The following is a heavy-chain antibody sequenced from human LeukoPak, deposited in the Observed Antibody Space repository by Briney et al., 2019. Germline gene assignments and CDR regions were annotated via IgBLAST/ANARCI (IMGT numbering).Heavy chain of an antibody. V-gene: IGHV1-2*02. CDR2: INPNSGGT. J-gene: IGHJ3*02. CDR1: GYTFSDYY. CDR3: ARDWDAFDI. Sequence: ASVKVSCKASGYTFSDYYMHWVRQAPGQGLEWMGWINPNSGGTNYAQKFQGRVTMTRDTSITTVYMELSRLRSDDTAVYYCARDWDAFDIWGQGTMVTVSS.